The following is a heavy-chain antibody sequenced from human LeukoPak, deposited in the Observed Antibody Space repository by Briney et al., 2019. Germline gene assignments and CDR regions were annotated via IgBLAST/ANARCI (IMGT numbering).Heavy chain of an antibody. Sequence: PGGSLRLSCAASGFTFSGSAMHWVRQASGKGLEWVGRIRSKANSYATAYAASVKGRFTISRDDSKNTAYLQMNSLKTEDTAVYYCTRQNYGDYCFDYWGQGILVTVSS. V-gene: IGHV3-73*01. CDR1: GFTFSGSA. J-gene: IGHJ4*02. CDR2: IRSKANSYAT. CDR3: TRQNYGDYCFDY. D-gene: IGHD4-17*01.